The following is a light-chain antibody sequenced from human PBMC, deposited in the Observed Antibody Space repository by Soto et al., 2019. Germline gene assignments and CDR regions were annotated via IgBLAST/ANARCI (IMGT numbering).Light chain of an antibody. CDR1: QTMISNY. CDR3: QQYGYTPRT. CDR2: GAS. V-gene: IGKV3-20*01. J-gene: IGKJ1*01. Sequence: EIVLTQSPGTLSLSPGERATLSCRASQTMISNYVRWYQQTPGQAPRLLIYGASSRATGIPDRFSGSVSGTDFTLTISRLEPEYFAVYYCQQYGYTPRTFGQGTKVDIK.